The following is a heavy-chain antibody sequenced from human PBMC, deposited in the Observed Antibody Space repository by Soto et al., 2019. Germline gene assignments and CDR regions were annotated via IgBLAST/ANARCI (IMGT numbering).Heavy chain of an antibody. J-gene: IGHJ4*02. CDR2: IFYTENT. CDR3: ARGGYSYDHYFDY. D-gene: IGHD5-18*01. Sequence: SETLSLTCTVSGVSISSYYWSWIRQPPGKGLEWIGSIFYTENTDYNPSLKSRVTISVDTSNKQFSLNLRSVTAADTAVYYCARGGYSYDHYFDYWGQGTLVTVSS. V-gene: IGHV4-59*12. CDR1: GVSISSYY.